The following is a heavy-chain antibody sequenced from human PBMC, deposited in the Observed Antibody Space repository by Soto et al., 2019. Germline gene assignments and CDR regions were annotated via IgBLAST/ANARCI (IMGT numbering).Heavy chain of an antibody. J-gene: IGHJ4*02. D-gene: IGHD6-19*01. CDR1: GFIFTSYW. CDR3: ASHKSGGWYYPFDF. Sequence: GESLKISCKASGFIFTSYWLSWVRQMPGKGLEWMGMLNPKDSFANYSPSFRGHVTISPDTSVTTAYLKWSSLKASDTAIYYCASHKSGGWYYPFDFWDQGTRVTVSS. CDR2: LNPKDSFA. V-gene: IGHV5-10-1*01.